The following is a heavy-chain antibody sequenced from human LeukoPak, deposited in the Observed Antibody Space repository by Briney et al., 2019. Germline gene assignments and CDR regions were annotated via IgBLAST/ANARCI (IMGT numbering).Heavy chain of an antibody. CDR3: AKSRWETYAVRAFDI. V-gene: IGHV3-48*04. CDR2: ISGGSTTI. D-gene: IGHD1-26*01. Sequence: GGSLRLSCGASGFSFSSFTMNWVRQTPGKGLELVAYISGGSTTIHYADSVKGRFTISRDNAKNSLFLQMNSLRVEDTAVYYCAKSRWETYAVRAFDIWGQGTMVTVSS. J-gene: IGHJ3*02. CDR1: GFSFSSFT.